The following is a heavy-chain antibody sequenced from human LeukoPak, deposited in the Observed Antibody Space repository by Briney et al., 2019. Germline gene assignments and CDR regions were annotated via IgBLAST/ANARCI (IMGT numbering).Heavy chain of an antibody. CDR3: ARARTATYNVFADF. J-gene: IGHJ4*02. D-gene: IGHD3-3*01. CDR2: INEDETER. Sequence: GGSLRPSCVASGFTFSNYWMSWLRQTPGKGLEWVANINEDETERYYVASVEGRFTVSRDNGKNSLYLQMNGLRAEDSAVFYCARARTATYNVFADFSGQGTLVTVSS. V-gene: IGHV3-7*01. CDR1: GFTFSNYW.